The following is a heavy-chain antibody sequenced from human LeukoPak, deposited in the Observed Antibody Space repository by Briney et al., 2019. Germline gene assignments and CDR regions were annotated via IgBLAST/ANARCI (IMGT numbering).Heavy chain of an antibody. J-gene: IGHJ5*02. V-gene: IGHV4-4*07. CDR2: IYTSGST. Sequence: SETLSLTCTVSGGSIGSYYWSWIRQPAGKGLEWIGCIYTSGSTNYNPSLKSRVTMSVDTSKNQFSLKLSSVTAADTAVYYCARGEGYCSSTSCYITWFDPWGQGTLVTVSS. CDR3: ARGEGYCSSTSCYITWFDP. D-gene: IGHD2-2*02. CDR1: GGSIGSYY.